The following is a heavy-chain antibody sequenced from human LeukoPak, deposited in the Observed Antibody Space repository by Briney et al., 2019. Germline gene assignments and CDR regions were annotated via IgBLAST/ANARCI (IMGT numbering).Heavy chain of an antibody. D-gene: IGHD4-17*01. V-gene: IGHV1-2*02. Sequence: ASVKVSCKASGYTFTVYYIHWMRQAPGQTLEWMGWINPNTGVTDYAQKFQGRVTMTSDTSITTAYMELIRLRSDDTAVYYCARIDYGPDYWGQGTLVTVSS. CDR3: ARIDYGPDY. CDR2: INPNTGVT. CDR1: GYTFTVYY. J-gene: IGHJ4*02.